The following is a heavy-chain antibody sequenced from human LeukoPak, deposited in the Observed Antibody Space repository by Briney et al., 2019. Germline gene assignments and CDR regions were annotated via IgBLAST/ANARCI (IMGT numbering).Heavy chain of an antibody. CDR3: ARKGYDFWSGYYNGNNWFDP. D-gene: IGHD3-3*01. CDR1: GGSISSSSYY. V-gene: IGHV4-39*01. CDR2: IYYSGST. J-gene: IGHJ5*02. Sequence: SETLSLTCTVSGGSISSSSYYWGWIRQPPGKGLEWIGSIYYSGSTYYNPSLKSRVTISVDTSKNQFSLKLSSVTAADTAVYYCARKGYDFWSGYYNGNNWFDPWGQGTLVTVSS.